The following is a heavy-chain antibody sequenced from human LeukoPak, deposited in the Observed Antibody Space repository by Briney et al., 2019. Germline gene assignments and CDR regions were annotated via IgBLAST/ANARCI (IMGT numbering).Heavy chain of an antibody. CDR3: ARDLAYSRLDY. Sequence: GGSLRLSCAVSGLTFSSSWMDWVRQAPGKGLEWVASINPDGNKKYSADSVKGRFTISRDNAENSLYLQMNSLRVEDMAFYYCARDLAYSRLDYWGQGMLVTVSS. CDR2: INPDGNKK. J-gene: IGHJ4*02. CDR1: GLTFSSSW. V-gene: IGHV3-7*01. D-gene: IGHD5-18*01.